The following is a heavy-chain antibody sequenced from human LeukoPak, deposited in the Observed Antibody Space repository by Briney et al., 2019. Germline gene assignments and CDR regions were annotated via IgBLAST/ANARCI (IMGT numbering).Heavy chain of an antibody. Sequence: SETLSLTCTVSGYSISSGYYWGWIRQPPGKGLAWIGSIYHSGSTYYNPSLKSRVTISVDTSKNQFSLKLSSVTAADTAVYYCARDGLKNLYIWFDPWGQGTLVTVSS. CDR2: IYHSGST. J-gene: IGHJ5*02. CDR3: ARDGLKNLYIWFDP. CDR1: GYSISSGYY. V-gene: IGHV4-38-2*02. D-gene: IGHD3/OR15-3a*01.